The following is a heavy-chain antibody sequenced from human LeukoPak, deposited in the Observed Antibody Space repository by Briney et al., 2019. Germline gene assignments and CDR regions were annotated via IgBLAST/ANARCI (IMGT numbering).Heavy chain of an antibody. CDR3: ARVRITMIVVYQNLLHDAFDI. CDR2: IYYSGST. D-gene: IGHD3-22*01. CDR1: GGSISSGDYY. Sequence: PSETLSLTCTASGGSISSGDYYWSWIRQPPGTGLEWIGYIYYSGSTYYNPSLKSRVTISVDTSKNQFSLKLSSVTAADTAVYYCARVRITMIVVYQNLLHDAFDIWGQGTMVTVSS. V-gene: IGHV4-30-4*01. J-gene: IGHJ3*02.